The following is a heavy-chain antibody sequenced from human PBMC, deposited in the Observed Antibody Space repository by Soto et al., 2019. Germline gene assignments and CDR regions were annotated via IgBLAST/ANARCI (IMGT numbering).Heavy chain of an antibody. D-gene: IGHD3-22*01. CDR3: ARDYYDSSGYPIPRDWYFDL. CDR1: GFTFSSYA. J-gene: IGHJ2*01. V-gene: IGHV3-30-3*01. Sequence: QVQLVESGGGVVQPGRSLRLSCAASGFTFSSYAMHWVRQAPGKGLEWVAVMSYDGSNKYYADSVKGRFTISRDNSKNTLYLQMNSLRAEDTAVYYCARDYYDSSGYPIPRDWYFDLWGRGTLVTVSS. CDR2: MSYDGSNK.